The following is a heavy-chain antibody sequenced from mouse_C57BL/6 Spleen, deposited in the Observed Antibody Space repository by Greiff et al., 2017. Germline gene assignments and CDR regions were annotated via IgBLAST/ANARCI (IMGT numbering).Heavy chain of an antibody. V-gene: IGHV1-52*01. J-gene: IGHJ4*01. CDR2: IDPSDSET. CDR1: GYTFTSYW. D-gene: IGHD1-1*01. Sequence: QVQLQQSGAELVRPGSSVKLSCKASGYTFTSYWMHWVKQRPIQGLEWIGNIDPSDSETHYNQKFKDKATLTVDKSSSTAYMQLSSLTSEDSAVYYCARRYYGSSNAMDYWGQGTSVTVSS. CDR3: ARRYYGSSNAMDY.